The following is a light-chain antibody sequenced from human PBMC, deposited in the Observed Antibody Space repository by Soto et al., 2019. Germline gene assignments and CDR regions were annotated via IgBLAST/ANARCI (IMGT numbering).Light chain of an antibody. CDR2: GNS. V-gene: IGLV1-40*01. Sequence: QSVLTQPPSVSGAPGQRVTISCTGSSSNIGAGYDVHWYQQLPGTAPKLLIYGNSNRPSGVPDRFSGSKSGTSASLAITGLQAEDEADYYCQSYDSSQSVWVFGGGTKLTVL. CDR3: QSYDSSQSVWV. CDR1: SSNIGAGYD. J-gene: IGLJ3*02.